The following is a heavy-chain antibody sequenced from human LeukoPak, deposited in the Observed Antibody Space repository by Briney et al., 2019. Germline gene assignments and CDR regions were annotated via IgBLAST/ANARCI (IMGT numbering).Heavy chain of an antibody. D-gene: IGHD2-21*02. CDR1: GFTFSSYA. CDR3: VRVKPKRDGYYGMDV. V-gene: IGHV3-30-3*01. CDR2: ISYDGSNK. Sequence: PGRSLRLSCAASGFTFSSYAMHWVRQAPGKGLEWVAVISYDGSNKYYADSVKGRFTISRDNSKNTLDLQMNSLRAEDAAVYYCVRVKPKRDGYYGMDVWGQGTTVTVSS. J-gene: IGHJ6*02.